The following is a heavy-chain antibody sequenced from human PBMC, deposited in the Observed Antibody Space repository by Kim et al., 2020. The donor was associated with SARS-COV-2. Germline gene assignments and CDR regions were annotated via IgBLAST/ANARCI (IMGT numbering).Heavy chain of an antibody. Sequence: GGSLRLSCTASGFTVSSYAMSWVRQAPGKGLEWLSAIRSSGRESFYAESVEGRFSISRDVSKNTLYLQLNSLRAEDTAVYYCARRSSTYSSARRIAFDSWGKGTLVTVSS. CDR2: IRSSGRES. D-gene: IGHD6-25*01. J-gene: IGHJ4*02. V-gene: IGHV3-23*01. CDR3: ARRSSTYSSARRIAFDS. CDR1: GFTVSSYA.